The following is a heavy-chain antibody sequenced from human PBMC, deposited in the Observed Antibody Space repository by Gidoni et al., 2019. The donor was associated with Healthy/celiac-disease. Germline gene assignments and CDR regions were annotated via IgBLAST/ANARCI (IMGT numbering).Heavy chain of an antibody. J-gene: IGHJ4*02. CDR2: INHSGST. V-gene: IGHV4-34*01. Sequence: QVQLQQWGAGLLKPSETLSLTSAVYGGSFSGYYWSWIRQPPGKGLEWIGEINHSGSTNYNPSLKSRVTISVDTSKNQFSLKLSSVTAADTAVYYCARASALRRPLGYWGQGTLVTVSS. CDR1: GGSFSGYY. D-gene: IGHD4-17*01. CDR3: ARASALRRPLGY.